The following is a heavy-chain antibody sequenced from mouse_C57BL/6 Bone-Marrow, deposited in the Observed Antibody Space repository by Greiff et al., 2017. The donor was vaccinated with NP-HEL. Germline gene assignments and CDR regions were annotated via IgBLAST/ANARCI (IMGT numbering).Heavy chain of an antibody. CDR1: GYTFTSYW. J-gene: IGHJ2*01. CDR2: IHPNSGST. D-gene: IGHD4-1*01. CDR3: AQTGFDY. Sequence: QVHVKQSGAELVKPGASVKLSCKASGYTFTSYWMHWVKQRPGQGLEWIGMIHPNSGSTNYNEKFKSKATLTVDKSSSTAYMQLSSLTSEDSAVYYCAQTGFDYWGQGTTLTVSS. V-gene: IGHV1-64*01.